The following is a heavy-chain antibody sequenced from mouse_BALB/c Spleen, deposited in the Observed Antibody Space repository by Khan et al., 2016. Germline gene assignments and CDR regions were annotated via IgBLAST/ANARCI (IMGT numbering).Heavy chain of an antibody. CDR3: ARAGNYAY. CDR2: IDPANGNT. CDR1: GFNIKDTY. V-gene: IGHV14-3*02. D-gene: IGHD2-1*01. Sequence: MQLQQPGAELVKPGASVKLSCTASGFNIKDTYMHWVKQRPEQGLEWIGRIDPANGNTKYDPKFQGKATITADTSSNTAYLQLSSLTSEDTAVYYCARAGNYAYWGQGTLVTVSA. J-gene: IGHJ3*01.